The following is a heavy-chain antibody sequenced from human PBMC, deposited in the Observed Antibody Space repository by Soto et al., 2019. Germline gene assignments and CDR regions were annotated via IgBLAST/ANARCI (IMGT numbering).Heavy chain of an antibody. J-gene: IGHJ4*02. Sequence: GGSLRLSCAASGFTFDDYAMHWVRQAPGKGLEWVSGISWNSGSIGYADSVKGRFTISRDNAKNSLYLQMNSLRAEDTALYYCAKDPPPSGLINWGQGTLVTVSS. CDR3: AKDPPPSGLIN. D-gene: IGHD3-10*01. CDR1: GFTFDDYA. V-gene: IGHV3-9*01. CDR2: ISWNSGSI.